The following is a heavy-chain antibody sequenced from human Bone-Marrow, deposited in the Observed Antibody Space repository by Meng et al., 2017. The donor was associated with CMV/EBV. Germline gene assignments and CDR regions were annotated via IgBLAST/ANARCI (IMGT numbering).Heavy chain of an antibody. Sequence: GESLKISCAASGFTFRTYWMSWVRQAPGKGLEWVANIKQDGSEKYYVDSVKGRFTISRDNAKNSLYLQMNSLRAEDTAVYYCASHNLGYRYWGQGTLVTVSS. CDR2: IKQDGSEK. CDR1: GFTFRTYW. D-gene: IGHD5-24*01. J-gene: IGHJ4*02. CDR3: ASHNLGYRY. V-gene: IGHV3-7*01.